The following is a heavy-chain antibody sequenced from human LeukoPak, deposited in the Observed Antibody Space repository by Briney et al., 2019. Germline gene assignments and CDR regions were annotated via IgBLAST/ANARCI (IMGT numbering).Heavy chain of an antibody. CDR1: GGSISSGSYY. CDR2: IYTSGST. D-gene: IGHD1-26*01. J-gene: IGHJ3*02. Sequence: PSQTLSLTCTVSGGSISSGSYYWSWIRQPAGKGLEWIGRIYTSGSTNYNPSLKSRVTISVDTSKNQFSLKLSSVTAADTAVYYCAKYSGSYYHDAFDIWGQGTMVTVSS. CDR3: AKYSGSYYHDAFDI. V-gene: IGHV4-61*02.